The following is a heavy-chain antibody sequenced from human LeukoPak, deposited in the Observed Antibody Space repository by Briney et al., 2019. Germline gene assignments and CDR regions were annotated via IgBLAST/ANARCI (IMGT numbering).Heavy chain of an antibody. J-gene: IGHJ4*02. CDR2: IYSGGGA. V-gene: IGHV3-66*02. Sequence: GGSLRLSCAASGFTVSTNYMGWVRQAPGKGLGWVSVIYSGGGAHYADSVKDRFTIFRDTSKNTLYLQMNSLRPEDTAVYYCARGSSLAAAARGFDYWGQGTLVTVSS. CDR3: ARGSSLAAAARGFDY. D-gene: IGHD6-25*01. CDR1: GFTVSTNY.